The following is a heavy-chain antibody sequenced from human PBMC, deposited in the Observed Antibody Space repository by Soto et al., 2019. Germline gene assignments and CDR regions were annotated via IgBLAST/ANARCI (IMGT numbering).Heavy chain of an antibody. Sequence: QVQLVESGGGVVQPGRSLRLSCAASGFTFSSYGMHWVRQAPGKGLEWVAVISYDGSNKYYADSVKGRFTISRDNSKNTLYLQMNRVRAEDTAVYYCAKYTSSSLSVHYYYGMDVWGQGTTVTVSS. CDR2: ISYDGSNK. V-gene: IGHV3-30*18. D-gene: IGHD6-6*01. J-gene: IGHJ6*02. CDR3: AKYTSSSLSVHYYYGMDV. CDR1: GFTFSSYG.